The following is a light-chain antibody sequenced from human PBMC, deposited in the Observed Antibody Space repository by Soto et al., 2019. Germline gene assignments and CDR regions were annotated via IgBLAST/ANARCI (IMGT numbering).Light chain of an antibody. V-gene: IGKV3-15*01. CDR1: QRVSSN. J-gene: IGKJ4*01. Sequence: EIVRTQSPATLSLSPGERATLSCRASQRVSSNLAWSQQKPGQAPRLLIYGASTRATGIPARCSGSGSGTEFTLTISSLQSEDFAAYYCQQYNNWPPLTFGGGTKVDIK. CDR3: QQYNNWPPLT. CDR2: GAS.